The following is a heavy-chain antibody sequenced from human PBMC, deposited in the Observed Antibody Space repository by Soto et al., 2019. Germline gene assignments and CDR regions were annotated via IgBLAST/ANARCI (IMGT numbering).Heavy chain of an antibody. V-gene: IGHV4-4*02. CDR2: IYHSGST. J-gene: IGHJ5*02. D-gene: IGHD3-22*01. CDR1: GGSISSSNW. Sequence: QVQLQESGPGLVKPSGTLSLTCAVSGGSISSSNWWSWVRQPPGKGLEWIGEIYHSGSTNYNPSLKSRVTISVDKSKNQFSLKLSSVTAADTAVYYCARMSYYDSSGPQDTWFDPWGQGTLVTVSS. CDR3: ARMSYYDSSGPQDTWFDP.